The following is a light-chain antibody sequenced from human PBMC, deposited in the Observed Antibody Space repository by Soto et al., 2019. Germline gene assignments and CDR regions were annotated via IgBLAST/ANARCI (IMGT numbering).Light chain of an antibody. CDR2: DVN. CDR3: FSYAGMYTYV. Sequence: QSVPTQPASVSGSPGQSITISCTGTSSDVGAFNYVSWYQQHPGKAPKLMIYDVNQRPSGVPDRFSGSKSGNTASLTISGLQAEDEADYYCFSYAGMYTYVFETGTKVTV. J-gene: IGLJ1*01. V-gene: IGLV2-11*01. CDR1: SSDVGAFNY.